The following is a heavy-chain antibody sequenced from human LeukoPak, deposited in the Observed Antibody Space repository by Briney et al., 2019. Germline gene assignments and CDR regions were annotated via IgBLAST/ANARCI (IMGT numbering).Heavy chain of an antibody. V-gene: IGHV1-69*13. Sequence: GASVKVSCKASGGTFSSYAISWVRQAPGQGLEWMGGIIPIFGTANYAQKFQGRVTITADESTSTAYMELSSLRSEDTAVYYCARVAFGYYDSSGYYDYWGQGTLVTVSS. J-gene: IGHJ4*02. CDR1: GGTFSSYA. D-gene: IGHD3-22*01. CDR3: ARVAFGYYDSSGYYDY. CDR2: IIPIFGTA.